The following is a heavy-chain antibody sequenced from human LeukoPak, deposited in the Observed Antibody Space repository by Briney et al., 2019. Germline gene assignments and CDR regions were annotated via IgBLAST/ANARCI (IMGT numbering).Heavy chain of an antibody. Sequence: SETLSLTSAVYGGSFSGYSWSWIRQPPGKGLEWIGYIYYSGNTNYNPSLKSRVTISVDTSKNQFSLKLSSVTAADTAVYYCARVRLVGYDILTGYYSFDYWGQGTLVTVSS. V-gene: IGHV4-59*01. CDR2: IYYSGNT. J-gene: IGHJ4*02. D-gene: IGHD3-9*01. CDR1: GGSFSGYS. CDR3: ARVRLVGYDILTGYYSFDY.